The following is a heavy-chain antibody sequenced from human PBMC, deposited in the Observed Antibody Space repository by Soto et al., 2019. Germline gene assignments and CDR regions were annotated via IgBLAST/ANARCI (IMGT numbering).Heavy chain of an antibody. V-gene: IGHV3-7*03. CDR1: GFTFSMYS. D-gene: IGHD2-21*02. CDR2: IPQDGVDG. J-gene: IGHJ6*02. CDR3: ARDHLILPAHDFFYGSDV. Sequence: PGGSLRLSCEVSGFTFSMYSMSWVRQSPGKVLEWVAKIPQDGVDGHYADSVKGRFTISRDNGKNSLYLQLNNLRAEDTAVYYCARDHLILPAHDFFYGSDVWGRGATVTVSS.